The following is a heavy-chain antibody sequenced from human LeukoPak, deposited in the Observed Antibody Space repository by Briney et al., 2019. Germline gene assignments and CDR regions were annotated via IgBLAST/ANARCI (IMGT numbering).Heavy chain of an antibody. J-gene: IGHJ4*02. CDR3: AKDVAYSGYDPFDY. CDR1: GFTFSRYG. Sequence: GGSLRLSCAASGFTFSRYGMHWVRQAPGKGLEWVAFIRYDGSNKYYADSVKGRFTISRDNFKNTLYLQMNSLRAEDTALYYCAKDVAYSGYDPFDYWGQGTLVTVSS. V-gene: IGHV3-30*02. D-gene: IGHD5-12*01. CDR2: IRYDGSNK.